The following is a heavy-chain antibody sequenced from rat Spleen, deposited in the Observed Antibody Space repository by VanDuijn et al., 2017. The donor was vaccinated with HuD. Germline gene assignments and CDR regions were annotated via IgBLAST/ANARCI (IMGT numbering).Heavy chain of an antibody. Sequence: EVQLVESGGGLVQPGRSLKLSCVASGFTFNNYWMTWIRQAPGKGLEWVATISYDGNTTYYRDSVKGRFTISRDNAKSTLYLQLDSLRSEDTATYYCTTDTFYDGTYYPGGFDYWGQGVMVTVSS. D-gene: IGHD1-12*02. CDR3: TTDTFYDGTYYPGGFDY. CDR1: GFTFNNYW. V-gene: IGHV5-31*01. J-gene: IGHJ2*01. CDR2: ISYDGNTT.